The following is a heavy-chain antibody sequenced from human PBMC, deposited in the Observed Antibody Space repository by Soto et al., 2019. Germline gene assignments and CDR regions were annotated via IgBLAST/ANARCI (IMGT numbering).Heavy chain of an antibody. J-gene: IGHJ4*02. CDR1: GGSISSYY. V-gene: IGHV4-39*01. CDR3: ATSVGIAVAGAVYY. CDR2: IYYSGST. Sequence: SETLSLTCTVSGGSISSYYWGWIRQPPGKGLEWIGSIYYSGSTYYNPSLKSRVTISVDTSKNQFSLKLSSVTAADTAVYYCATSVGIAVAGAVYYWGQGTLVTVSS. D-gene: IGHD6-19*01.